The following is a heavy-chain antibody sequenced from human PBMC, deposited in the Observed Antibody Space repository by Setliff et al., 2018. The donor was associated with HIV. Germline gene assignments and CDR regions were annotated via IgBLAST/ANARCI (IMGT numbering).Heavy chain of an antibody. J-gene: IGHJ6*04. D-gene: IGHD6-19*01. Sequence: PSETLSLTCTVSGGSISSYYWSWIRQPPGKGLEWIGYIYHSGSTYYNPSLKSRVTISVDTSKNYFSLKLTSVTAADTAVYYCASPFGAVAGTMDVWGKGTTVTVSS. CDR1: GGSISSYY. CDR2: IYHSGST. V-gene: IGHV4-59*04. CDR3: ASPFGAVAGTMDV.